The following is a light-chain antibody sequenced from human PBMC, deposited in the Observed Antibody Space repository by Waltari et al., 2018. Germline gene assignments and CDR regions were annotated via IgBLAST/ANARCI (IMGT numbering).Light chain of an antibody. V-gene: IGKV3-20*01. CDR1: QSVSRY. Sequence: EIVLTQSPGTLSLSPGERATLSCRASQSVSRYLAWYQQKPGQAPRLLIYGASSRATSIPDRFSGSGSGTDFSLTISRLEPEDFAVYYCQNHERLPAMFGQGTKVEIK. CDR2: GAS. CDR3: QNHERLPAM. J-gene: IGKJ1*01.